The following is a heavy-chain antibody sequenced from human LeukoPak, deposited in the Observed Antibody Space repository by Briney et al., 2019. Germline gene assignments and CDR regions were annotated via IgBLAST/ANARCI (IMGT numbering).Heavy chain of an antibody. CDR1: GDSTNNFH. CDR3: ARLLPSAFYHGMDV. Sequence: PSETLSLTCTVSGDSTNNFHWSWIRQPPGKGLEWIGHIFHSGGSKYNPSLKSRATISTDMSKNVLSLELTSVTAADTAVYYSARLLPSAFYHGMDVWGQGTTVTVSS. CDR2: IFHSGGS. V-gene: IGHV4-59*01. D-gene: IGHD3-16*01. J-gene: IGHJ6*02.